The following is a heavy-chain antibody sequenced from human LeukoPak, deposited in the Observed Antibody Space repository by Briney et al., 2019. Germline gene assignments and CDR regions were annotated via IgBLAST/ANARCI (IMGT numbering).Heavy chain of an antibody. CDR1: GGSISSSSYY. CDR3: ARDARREQQLALDY. J-gene: IGHJ4*02. V-gene: IGHV4-39*07. Sequence: SETLSLTCTVSGGSISSSSYYWGWLRQPRGMGREGFGSIYYSGSIYYTPSLKSRATISVDTSKNQFSLKLSCVTAADTAVYYCARDARREQQLALDYWGQGTLVTVSS. CDR2: IYYSGSI. D-gene: IGHD6-13*01.